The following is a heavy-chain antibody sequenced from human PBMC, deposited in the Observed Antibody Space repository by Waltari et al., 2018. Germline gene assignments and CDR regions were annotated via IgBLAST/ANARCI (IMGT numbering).Heavy chain of an antibody. CDR1: GGSFSGYY. CDR3: ARHAKEGNLDSSGYYYYFDY. D-gene: IGHD3-22*01. CDR2: INHSGST. Sequence: QVQLQQWGAGLLKPSETLSLTCAVYGGSFSGYYWSWIRQPPGKGLEWIGEINHSGSTTYNPSLKSRVTISVDTSKNQFSLKLSSVTAADTAVYYCARHAKEGNLDSSGYYYYFDYWGQGTLVTVSS. V-gene: IGHV4-34*01. J-gene: IGHJ4*02.